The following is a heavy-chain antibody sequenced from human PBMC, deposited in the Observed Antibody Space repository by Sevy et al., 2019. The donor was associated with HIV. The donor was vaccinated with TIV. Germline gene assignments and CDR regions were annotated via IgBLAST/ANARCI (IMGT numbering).Heavy chain of an antibody. J-gene: IGHJ3*02. D-gene: IGHD6-19*01. CDR3: AKDLISVAGFYAFDM. CDR1: GFNFNEYA. V-gene: IGHV3-9*01. Sequence: GGSLRLSCAASGFNFNEYAMHWVRQAPGKGLEWVSGITWNSDSVVYADSVNGRFTISRDKAKNSLYLQMNSLRPEDTALYYCAKDLISVAGFYAFDMWGQGTMVTVSS. CDR2: ITWNSDSV.